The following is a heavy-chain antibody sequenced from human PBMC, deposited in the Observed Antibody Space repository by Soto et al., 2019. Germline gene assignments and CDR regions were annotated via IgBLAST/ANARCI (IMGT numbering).Heavy chain of an antibody. V-gene: IGHV3-23*01. D-gene: IGHD2-21*01. CDR1: GFTFSNYA. J-gene: IGHJ3*01. Sequence: EMQLLESGGGLVQPGGSLRLSCEASGFTFSNYAMTWVRQAQGRGLEWVSTISATGGSTYYADSVKGQFTISRDNSQNTLFLQMNSPRAEDTAVYYCAKTLWAADAFDVWGQGTMVTVSS. CDR2: ISATGGST. CDR3: AKTLWAADAFDV.